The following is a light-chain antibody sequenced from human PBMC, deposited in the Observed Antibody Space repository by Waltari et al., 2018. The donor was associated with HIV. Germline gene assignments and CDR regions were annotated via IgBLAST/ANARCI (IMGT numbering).Light chain of an antibody. CDR1: QNIRNW. Sequence: DIQLTQPPSTLSASVGDGVTISCRASQNIRNWLAWYQQKPGKAPKLLIYKASSLESGVPSRFSGSGSGTEFTLTLSSLQPEDFATYYCQQYDSYPWTFGPGTKVEIK. CDR3: QQYDSYPWT. J-gene: IGKJ1*01. V-gene: IGKV1-5*03. CDR2: KAS.